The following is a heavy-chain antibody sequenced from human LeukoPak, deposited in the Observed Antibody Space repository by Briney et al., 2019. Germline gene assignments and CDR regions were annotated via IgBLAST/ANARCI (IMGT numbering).Heavy chain of an antibody. CDR2: INAGNGNT. D-gene: IGHD2-15*01. Sequence: ASVKVSCKASGYTFTSYAMHWVRQAPGQRLEWMGWINAGNGNTKYSQKFQGRVTITRDTSASTAYMELSSLRSEDTAVYYCARDQDCSGGSCYGYWGQGTLVTVSS. V-gene: IGHV1-3*01. CDR3: ARDQDCSGGSCYGY. CDR1: GYTFTSYA. J-gene: IGHJ4*02.